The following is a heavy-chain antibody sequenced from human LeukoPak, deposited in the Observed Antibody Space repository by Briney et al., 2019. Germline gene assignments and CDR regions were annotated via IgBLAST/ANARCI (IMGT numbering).Heavy chain of an antibody. CDR1: GFTFSSYA. CDR3: ARDGRSGYHKTDDAFDI. CDR2: ICGSGGST. D-gene: IGHD2-2*01. V-gene: IGHV3-20*01. Sequence: GGSLRLSCAASGFTFSSYAMSWVRQAPGKGLEWVSLICGSGGSTGYADSVKGRFTISRDNAKNSLYLQMNSLRAEDTALYHCARDGRSGYHKTDDAFDIWGQGTMVTVSS. J-gene: IGHJ3*02.